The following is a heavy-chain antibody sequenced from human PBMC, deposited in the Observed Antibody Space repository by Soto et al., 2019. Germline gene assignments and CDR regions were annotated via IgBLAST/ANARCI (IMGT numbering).Heavy chain of an antibody. Sequence: TXXTLSLHCAVYGGSFRGYYWGWIRQPPGKGLEWIGEINHSGSTNYNPSLKSRVTISVDTSKNQFSLKLSSVTAADTAVYYCAKTTKYYYMDVWGKGTTVTVSS. V-gene: IGHV4-34*01. CDR3: AKTTKYYYMDV. CDR2: INHSGST. CDR1: GGSFRGYY. D-gene: IGHD4-17*01. J-gene: IGHJ6*03.